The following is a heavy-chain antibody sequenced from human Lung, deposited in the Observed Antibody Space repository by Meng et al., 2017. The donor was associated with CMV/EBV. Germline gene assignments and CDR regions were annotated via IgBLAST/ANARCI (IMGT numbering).Heavy chain of an antibody. CDR1: GGSISSYY. J-gene: IGHJ3*02. V-gene: IGHV4-59*01. CDR2: IYYSGST. Sequence: SETXSLTCTVSGGSISSYYWSWIRQPPGKGLEWIGYIYYSGSTNYNPSLKSRVTISVDTSKNQFSLKLSSVTAADTAVYYCARDCSSTSCLDAFDILGQGXMVTVSS. CDR3: ARDCSSTSCLDAFDI. D-gene: IGHD2-2*01.